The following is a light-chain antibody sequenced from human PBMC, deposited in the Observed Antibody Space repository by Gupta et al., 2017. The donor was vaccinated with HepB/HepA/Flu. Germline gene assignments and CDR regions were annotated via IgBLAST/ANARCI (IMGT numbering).Light chain of an antibody. CDR2: EVS. CDR3: SSYTSSSTVA. J-gene: IGLJ2*01. CDR1: SSDAGSYNR. Sequence: QSALTQPPSVSGSPGQSVTISCTGTSSDAGSYNRVSCFQQPPGTAPNLIISEVSKRPSGVPDRFSGSTSGNTASLTISVLQAEDDADYYCSSYTSSSTVAFGGGTKLTVL. V-gene: IGLV2-18*02.